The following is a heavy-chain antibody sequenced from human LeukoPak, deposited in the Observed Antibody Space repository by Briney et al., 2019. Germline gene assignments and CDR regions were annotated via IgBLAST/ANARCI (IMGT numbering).Heavy chain of an antibody. V-gene: IGHV3-21*01. Sequence: GGSLRLSCAASGFTFSSYAMSWVRQAPGKGLEWVSSISSSSSYIYYADSVKGRFTISRDNAKNSLYLQMNSLRAEDTAVYYCARVRTAYCTNGVCYIDYWGQGTLVTVSS. CDR3: ARVRTAYCTNGVCYIDY. CDR2: ISSSSSYI. J-gene: IGHJ4*02. D-gene: IGHD2-8*01. CDR1: GFTFSSYA.